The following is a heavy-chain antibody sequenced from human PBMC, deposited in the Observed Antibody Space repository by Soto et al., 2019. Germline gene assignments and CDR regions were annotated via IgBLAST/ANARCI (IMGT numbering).Heavy chain of an antibody. Sequence: ASVKVSCKASGYTFTSYDINWVRQATGQGLEWMGWMNPNSGNTGYAQKFQGRVTMTRNTSISTAYMELSSLRSEDTAVYYCAREREQWLLLRGFRKDWFDPWGQGTLVTVSS. CDR3: AREREQWLLLRGFRKDWFDP. D-gene: IGHD3-22*01. CDR2: MNPNSGNT. V-gene: IGHV1-8*01. CDR1: GYTFTSYD. J-gene: IGHJ5*02.